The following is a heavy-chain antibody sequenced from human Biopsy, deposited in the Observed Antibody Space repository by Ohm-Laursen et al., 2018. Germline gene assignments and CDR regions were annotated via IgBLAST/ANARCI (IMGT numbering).Heavy chain of an antibody. CDR1: GGTLSNYA. V-gene: IGHV1-69*06. D-gene: IGHD2-15*01. CDR3: ASDLLGREGYCGGRNCQIAY. J-gene: IGHJ4*02. CDR2: IIPIFDTA. Sequence: SSVKVSCNASGGTLSNYAINWVRQAPGQGLERMGGIIPIFDTANYAQKFQDRVTITADKSTFTAYMELSSLRSEDTAVYYCASDLLGREGYCGGRNCQIAYWGQGTLVTVSS.